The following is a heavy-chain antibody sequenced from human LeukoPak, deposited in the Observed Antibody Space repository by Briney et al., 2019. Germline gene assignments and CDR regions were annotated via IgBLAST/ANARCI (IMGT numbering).Heavy chain of an antibody. CDR1: GFTFSGYS. J-gene: IGHJ2*01. Sequence: GGSLRLSCAASGFTFSGYSMNWVRQAPGKGLEWVSYISESSSYIYFADSVKGRFTISRDNAKNSLYLQMNSLRAEDTAVYYCARRTVTRDWYFDLWGRGTLVTVSS. CDR2: ISESSSYI. V-gene: IGHV3-21*04. CDR3: ARRTVTRDWYFDL. D-gene: IGHD4-17*01.